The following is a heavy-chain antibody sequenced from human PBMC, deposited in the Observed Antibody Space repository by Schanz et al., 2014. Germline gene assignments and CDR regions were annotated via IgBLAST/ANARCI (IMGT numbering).Heavy chain of an antibody. CDR2: IYTSGST. J-gene: IGHJ4*02. CDR3: ARYTGAYFDY. D-gene: IGHD1-26*01. CDR1: GGSISTYY. V-gene: IGHV4-4*07. Sequence: QVQLQESGPGLVKPSETLSLTCTVSGGSISTYYWSWIRQPAGKGLEWIGRIYTSGSTNYNPSLKRRVPMSVDTSKNQFPLRLSSVTAADTAVYYCARYTGAYFDYWGQGTLVTVSS.